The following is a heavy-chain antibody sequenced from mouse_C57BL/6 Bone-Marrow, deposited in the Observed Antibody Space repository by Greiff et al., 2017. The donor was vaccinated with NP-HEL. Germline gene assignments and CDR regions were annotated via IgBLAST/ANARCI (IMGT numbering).Heavy chain of an antibody. D-gene: IGHD3-2*02. CDR3: ARSNSSGYAWFAY. CDR2: IDPSDSYT. J-gene: IGHJ3*01. V-gene: IGHV1-59*01. CDR1: GYTFTSYW. Sequence: QVQLQQPGAELVRPGTSVKLSCKASGYTFTSYWMHWVKQRPGQGLEWIGVIDPSDSYTNYNQKFKGKATLTVDTSSSTAYMQLSSLTSEGSAVYYCARSNSSGYAWFAYWGQGTLVTVSA.